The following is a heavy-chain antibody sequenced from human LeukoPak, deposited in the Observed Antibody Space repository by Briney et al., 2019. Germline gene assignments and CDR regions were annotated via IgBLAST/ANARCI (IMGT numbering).Heavy chain of an antibody. CDR1: GGSISSYY. CDR2: IYYSGST. V-gene: IGHV4-59*08. J-gene: IGHJ4*02. CDR3: ARLGGVMQFDYFDY. Sequence: SETLSLTCTVSGGSISSYYWSWIRQPPGKGLEWIGYIYYSGSTNYNPSLKSRVTISVDTSKNQFSLKLSSVTAADTAVYYCARLGGVMQFDYFDYWGQGTLVTVSS. D-gene: IGHD3-16*01.